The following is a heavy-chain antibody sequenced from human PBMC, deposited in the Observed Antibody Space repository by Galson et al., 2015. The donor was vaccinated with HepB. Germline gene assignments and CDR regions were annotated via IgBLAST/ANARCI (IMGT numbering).Heavy chain of an antibody. V-gene: IGHV3-48*02. Sequence: LSCAASGFIFSTYTFNWVRRAPGKDLEWISYISSTGTTIYYADSVKGRFTISRDNAENSLSLQMSSLRDEDTAVYYCVRVAIDTTIFRGYWYFDLWGRGTLVTVSS. J-gene: IGHJ2*01. CDR2: ISSTGTTI. CDR1: GFIFSTYT. D-gene: IGHD5-18*01. CDR3: VRVAIDTTIFRGYWYFDL.